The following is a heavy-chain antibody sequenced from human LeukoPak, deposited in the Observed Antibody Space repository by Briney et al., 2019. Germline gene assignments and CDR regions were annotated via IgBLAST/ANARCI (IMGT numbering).Heavy chain of an antibody. CDR3: ASAGYSGYVYYYYYGMDV. J-gene: IGHJ6*02. CDR2: INPNSGGT. Sequence: ASVKVFCKASGYTFTGYYMHWVRQAPGQGLEWMGWINPNSGGTNYAQKFQGRVTMTRDTSISTAYMELSRLRSDDTAVYYCASAGYSGYVYYYYYGMDVWGQGTTVTVSS. CDR1: GYTFTGYY. V-gene: IGHV1-2*02. D-gene: IGHD5-12*01.